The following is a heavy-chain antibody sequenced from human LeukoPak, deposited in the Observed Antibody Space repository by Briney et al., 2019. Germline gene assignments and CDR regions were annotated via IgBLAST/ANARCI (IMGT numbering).Heavy chain of an antibody. J-gene: IGHJ4*02. CDR1: GYTFTRYY. Sequence: APVKVSCKASGYTFTRYYMQWERQAPGHGLEWMGIINPISGATDYAQKFQGRVTMTRDTSTSTVYMELSSLRSEDTAMYYCARLPYRDGVAQDYWGQGTLVTVSP. CDR3: ARLPYRDGVAQDY. D-gene: IGHD5-12*01. CDR2: INPISGAT. V-gene: IGHV1-46*01.